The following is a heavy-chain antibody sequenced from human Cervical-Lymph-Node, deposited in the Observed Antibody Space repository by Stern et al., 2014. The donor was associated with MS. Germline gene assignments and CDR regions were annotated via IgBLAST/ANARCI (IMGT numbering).Heavy chain of an antibody. V-gene: IGHV1-69*01. CDR2: IIPIIGIA. CDR1: GGAFNVYA. CDR3: ARDGRHTNNYGLDV. J-gene: IGHJ6*02. Sequence: VQLVESGAEVKKPGSSVKVSCQASGGAFNVYAINWLRQAPGQGLEWMGGIIPIIGIANYAQKFQGRVMIPADESTRTSSMQLSSLTSNDTAVYYCARDGRHTNNYGLDVWGQGTTVTVSS.